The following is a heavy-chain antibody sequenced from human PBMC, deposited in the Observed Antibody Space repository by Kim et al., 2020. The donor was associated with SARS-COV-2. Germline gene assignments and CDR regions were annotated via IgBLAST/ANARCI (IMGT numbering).Heavy chain of an antibody. J-gene: IGHJ6*02. Sequence: DSVKGRFTVFRDNAENSLYLQMNSLGAEDTAVYYCARRNLDIAVADAMDVWGQGTAVTVSS. V-gene: IGHV3-7*03. D-gene: IGHD6-19*01. CDR3: ARRNLDIAVADAMDV.